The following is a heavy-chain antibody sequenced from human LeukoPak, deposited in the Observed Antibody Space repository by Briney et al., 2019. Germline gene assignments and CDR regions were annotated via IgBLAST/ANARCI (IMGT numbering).Heavy chain of an antibody. J-gene: IGHJ4*02. CDR2: ITSSSSFI. CDR1: GFTFSSYT. V-gene: IGHV3-21*01. CDR3: AREPPLVGVIMFGTDY. Sequence: GGSLRLSCAASGFTFSSYTMNWVRQAPGKGLEWVSSITSSSSFIYYADSLKGRFTISRDNAKNSLYLQMNSLRAEDTAVYYCAREPPLVGVIMFGTDYWGQGTLVTVSS. D-gene: IGHD3-10*01.